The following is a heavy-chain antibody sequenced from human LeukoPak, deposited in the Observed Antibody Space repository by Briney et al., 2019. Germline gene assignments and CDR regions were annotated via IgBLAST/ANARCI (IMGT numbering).Heavy chain of an antibody. CDR2: INRDGGET. CDR3: ARGSSNGFDV. CDR1: GFTFSSYW. Sequence: GGSLRLSCAGSGFTFSSYWMNWVRQAPGKGLEWVANINRDGGETYCVDSVEGRLTTSRDNAKNSLSLQMNSLRAEDTAAYYCARGSSNGFDVWGQGTMVTVSA. J-gene: IGHJ3*01. V-gene: IGHV3-7*05. D-gene: IGHD3-10*01.